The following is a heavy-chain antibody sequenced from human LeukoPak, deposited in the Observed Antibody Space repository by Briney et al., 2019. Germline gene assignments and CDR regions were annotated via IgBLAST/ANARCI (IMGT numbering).Heavy chain of an antibody. CDR3: ARDSSYYYYGMDV. CDR1: GYTFTGYY. CDR2: INPNSGGT. D-gene: IGHD6-6*01. Sequence: GASVKVSCKASGYTFTGYYMHWVRQAPGQGLEWMGWINPNSGGTNYAQKFQARVTMTRDTSISTAYMELSRLRSDDTAVYYCARDSSYYYYGMDVWGQGTTVTVSS. J-gene: IGHJ6*02. V-gene: IGHV1-2*02.